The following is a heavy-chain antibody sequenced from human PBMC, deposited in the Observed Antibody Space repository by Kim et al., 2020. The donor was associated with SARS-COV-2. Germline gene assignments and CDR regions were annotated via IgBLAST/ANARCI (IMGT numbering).Heavy chain of an antibody. V-gene: IGHV3-30*02. J-gene: IGHJ4*02. D-gene: IGHD3-22*01. CDR3: AKVGGFNYYDSSGYPVDY. Sequence: KGRFTIARDNSKNTLYLQMNSLRAEDTAVYYCAKVGGFNYYDSSGYPVDYWGQGTLVTVSS.